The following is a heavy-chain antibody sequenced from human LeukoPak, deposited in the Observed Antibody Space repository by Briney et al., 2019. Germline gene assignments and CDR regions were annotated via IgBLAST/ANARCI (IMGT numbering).Heavy chain of an antibody. D-gene: IGHD6-19*01. CDR1: GYTFTGYY. J-gene: IGHJ3*02. CDR3: ARRVAVADAFDI. Sequence: GASVKVSCRASGYTFTGYYMHWVRQAPGQGLEWMGWINPNSGGTNYAQKFQGRVTMTRDTSISTAYMELSRLRSDDTAVYYCARRVAVADAFDIWGQGTMVTVSS. V-gene: IGHV1-2*02. CDR2: INPNSGGT.